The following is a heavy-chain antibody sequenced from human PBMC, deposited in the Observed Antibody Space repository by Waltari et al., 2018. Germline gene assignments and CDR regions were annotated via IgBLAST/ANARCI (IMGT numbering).Heavy chain of an antibody. V-gene: IGHV5-51*03. Sequence: EVQLVQSGAEVAKPGESLKFSCTWSGYSFTSYCIGWVRQMPGKGQGVMGVIYTTDSDNRHRPSVQGQGTNPVDKSISTAYLQGSSLKASDTAMYYCARLKVFGDILTGNFIYYYRDVWGKGTTVTVSS. CDR3: ARLKVFGDILTGNFIYYYRDV. J-gene: IGHJ6*03. CDR2: IYTTDSDN. D-gene: IGHD3-9*01. CDR1: GYSFTSYC.